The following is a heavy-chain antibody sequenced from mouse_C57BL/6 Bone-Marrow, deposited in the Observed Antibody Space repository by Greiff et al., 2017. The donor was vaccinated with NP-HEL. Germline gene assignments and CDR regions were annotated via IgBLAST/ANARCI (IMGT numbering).Heavy chain of an antibody. V-gene: IGHV1-54*01. CDR1: GYAFTNYL. CDR3: ARYLLRADY. CDR2: INTGSGGT. Sequence: QVQLQQSGAELVRPGTSVKVSCKASGYAFTNYLIEWVKQRPGQGLEWIGVINTGSGGTNYNEKFKGKATLTADKSSSTAYMQLSSLTSEDSAVYFCARYLLRADYWGQGTTLTVSS. D-gene: IGHD2-10*01. J-gene: IGHJ2*01.